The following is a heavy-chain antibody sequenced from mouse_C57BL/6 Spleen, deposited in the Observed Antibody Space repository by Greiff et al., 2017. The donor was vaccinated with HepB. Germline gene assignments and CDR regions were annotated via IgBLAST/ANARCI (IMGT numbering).Heavy chain of an antibody. Sequence: EVQGVESGGGLVKPGGSLKLSCAASGFTFSSYTMSWVRQTPEKRLEWVATISGGGGNTYYPDSVKGRFTISRDNAKNTLYLQMSSLRSEDTALYYCARRYFAYWGQGTLVTVSA. CDR2: ISGGGGNT. J-gene: IGHJ3*01. V-gene: IGHV5-9*01. CDR1: GFTFSSYT. CDR3: ARRYFAY.